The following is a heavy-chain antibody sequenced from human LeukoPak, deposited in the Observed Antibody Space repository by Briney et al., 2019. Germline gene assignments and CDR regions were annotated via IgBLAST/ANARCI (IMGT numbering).Heavy chain of an antibody. J-gene: IGHJ4*02. CDR3: ARDPKRVGLDY. V-gene: IGHV3-74*01. CDR1: RLTLSSYW. CDR2: INGDGSST. Sequence: PGGSLRLSCAGSRLTLSSYWMQWVRQAPGKGLVWVSRINGDGSSTSYADSVKGRFTISRDNAKNTLYLQMNSLRAEDTAVYYCARDPKRVGLDYWGQGTLVTVSS. D-gene: IGHD2-15*01.